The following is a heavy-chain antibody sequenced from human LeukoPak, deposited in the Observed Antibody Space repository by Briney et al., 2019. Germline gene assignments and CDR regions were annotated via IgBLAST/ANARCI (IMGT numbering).Heavy chain of an antibody. J-gene: IGHJ4*02. CDR2: ITTGGPNT. Sequence: PGGSLRLSCTASGFTFSSCTMSWVRQAPGKGLKWVSTITTGGPNTYYADSVKGRFTVSRDDSKNTLYLQMNSLRAEDTAVYYCAKDGGLWVSAHWGDSWGRGPLLTVSS. CDR3: AKDGGLWVSAHWGDS. CDR1: GFTFSSCT. D-gene: IGHD7-27*01. V-gene: IGHV3-23*01.